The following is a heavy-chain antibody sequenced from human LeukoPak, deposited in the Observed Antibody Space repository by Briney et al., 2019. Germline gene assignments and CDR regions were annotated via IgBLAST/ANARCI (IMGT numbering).Heavy chain of an antibody. V-gene: IGHV4-31*03. D-gene: IGHD6-13*01. CDR1: GGSISSGGYY. CDR3: ARGIAAAGTVWFDP. J-gene: IGHJ5*02. Sequence: PSETLSLTCTVSGGSISSGGYYWSWIRQHPGKGLEWIGYIYYSGSTYYNPSLKSRVTISVDTSKNQFSLKLSSVTAADTAVYYCARGIAAAGTVWFDPWGQGTLVTVSS. CDR2: IYYSGST.